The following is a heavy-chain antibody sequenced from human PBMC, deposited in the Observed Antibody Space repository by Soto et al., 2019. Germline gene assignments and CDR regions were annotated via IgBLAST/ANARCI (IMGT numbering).Heavy chain of an antibody. J-gene: IGHJ4*02. D-gene: IGHD6-13*01. CDR3: ARHRGYSSSFFDY. Sequence: LSLTCTVSGGSISSSSYYWGWIRQPPGKGLEWIGSIYYSGSTYYNPSLKSRVTISVDTSKNQFSLKLSSVTAADTAVYYCARHRGYSSSFFDYWGQGTLVTVS. V-gene: IGHV4-39*01. CDR1: GGSISSSSYY. CDR2: IYYSGST.